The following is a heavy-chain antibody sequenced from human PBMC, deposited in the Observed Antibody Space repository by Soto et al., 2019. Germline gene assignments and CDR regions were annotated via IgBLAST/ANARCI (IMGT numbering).Heavy chain of an antibody. CDR3: ARVITIFGVVIPYYGMDV. V-gene: IGHV4-59*01. Sequence: SETLSLTCTVSGGSISSYYWSWIRQPPGKGLEWIGYIYYSGSTNYNPSLKSRVTIPVDTSKNQFSLKLSSVTTADTAVYYCARVITIFGVVIPYYGMDVWGQGTTVTSP. J-gene: IGHJ6*02. CDR2: IYYSGST. CDR1: GGSISSYY. D-gene: IGHD3-3*01.